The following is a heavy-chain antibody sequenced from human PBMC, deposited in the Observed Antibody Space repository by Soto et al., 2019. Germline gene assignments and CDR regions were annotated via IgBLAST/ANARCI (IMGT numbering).Heavy chain of an antibody. D-gene: IGHD4-17*01. CDR3: ARDGSSVTTNYHYAMDV. Sequence: EVQLVESGGGLVQPGGSLILSCAASGFTFSTYHMNWVRQAPGKGLEWVSYIHSGGSRIYYADSVKGRFTISRDNAKKSLYLQMNGLKAEDTAVYYCARDGSSVTTNYHYAMDVWGQGTTVTVSS. J-gene: IGHJ6*02. CDR2: IHSGGSRI. CDR1: GFTFSTYH. V-gene: IGHV3-48*03.